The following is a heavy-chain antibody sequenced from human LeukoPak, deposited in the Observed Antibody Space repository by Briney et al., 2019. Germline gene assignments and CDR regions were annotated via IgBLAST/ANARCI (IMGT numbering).Heavy chain of an antibody. CDR2: MNPNSGNT. Sequence: ASVKVSCKASGYTFTSYDINRVRQSTGQRLEWMGWMNPNSGNTGYAQKFQGRVTMTRNTSISTAYMELSSLRSEDTAVYYCARAAGLNQAEYFQHWGQGTLVTVSS. D-gene: IGHD1-14*01. V-gene: IGHV1-8*01. CDR1: GYTFTSYD. J-gene: IGHJ1*01. CDR3: ARAAGLNQAEYFQH.